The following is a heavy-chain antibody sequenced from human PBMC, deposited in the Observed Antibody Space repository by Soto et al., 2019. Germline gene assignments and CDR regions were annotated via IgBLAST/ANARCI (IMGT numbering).Heavy chain of an antibody. V-gene: IGHV4-31*03. Sequence: QVQLQESGPGLVKPSQTLSLSCSVSNDSMNNAGFYGNWIRHHPGKGLEWIGYVYHRGSSSYNPSLKSRATISMDTSKKQFSLRLTSVTAADTAVYYCARSTVKVVCDVWGQGTLVTVSS. J-gene: IGHJ1*01. D-gene: IGHD3-16*01. CDR2: VYHRGSS. CDR1: NDSMNNAGFY. CDR3: ARSTVKVVCDV.